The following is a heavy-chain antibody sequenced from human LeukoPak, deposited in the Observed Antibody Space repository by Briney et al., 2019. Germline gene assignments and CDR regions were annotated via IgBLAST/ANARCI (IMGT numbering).Heavy chain of an antibody. CDR2: INPNSGGT. CDR3: ASDPYDSSGYPY. J-gene: IGHJ4*02. V-gene: IGHV1-2*02. CDR1: GYTFTGYY. Sequence: ASVKVSCKASGYTFTGYYMHWVRQAPGQGLEWMGWINPNSGGTNYAQKFQGRVTMTRDTSISTVYMELSSLRSEDTAVYHCASDPYDSSGYPYWGQGTLVTVSS. D-gene: IGHD3-22*01.